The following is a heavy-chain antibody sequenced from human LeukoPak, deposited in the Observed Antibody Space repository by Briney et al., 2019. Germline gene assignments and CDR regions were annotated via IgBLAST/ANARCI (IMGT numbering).Heavy chain of an antibody. J-gene: IGHJ4*01. Sequence: ASVKVSCKTSGYTFSNHGISWVRQAPGQGLEWMGWITAYNGSRLYAQRFQGRITLTTDTSTSTSYMELRSLEYDDTAIYYCARDNDKVVDHWGQGTLVTVSS. CDR3: ARDNDKVVDH. D-gene: IGHD1-1*01. CDR2: ITAYNGSR. V-gene: IGHV1-18*01. CDR1: GYTFSNHG.